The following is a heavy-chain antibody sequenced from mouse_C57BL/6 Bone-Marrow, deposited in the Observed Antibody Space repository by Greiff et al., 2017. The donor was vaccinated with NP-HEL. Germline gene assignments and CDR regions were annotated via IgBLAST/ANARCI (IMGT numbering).Heavy chain of an antibody. D-gene: IGHD3-2*02. V-gene: IGHV1-59*01. CDR2: IDPSDSYT. Sequence: QVHVKQPGAELVRPGTSVKLSCKASGYTFTSYWMHWVKQRPGQGLEWIGVIDPSDSYTNYNQKFKGKATLTVDTSSSTAYRQLSSLTSEDSAVYYGARRAAQVPWFAYWGQGTLVTVSA. CDR3: ARRAAQVPWFAY. CDR1: GYTFTSYW. J-gene: IGHJ3*01.